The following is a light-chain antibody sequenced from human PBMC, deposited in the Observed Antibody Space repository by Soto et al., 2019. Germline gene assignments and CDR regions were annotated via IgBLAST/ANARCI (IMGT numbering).Light chain of an antibody. J-gene: IGLJ2*01. CDR1: SSDVGGYNY. Sequence: QSALTQPASVSGSPGQSITISCTGTSSDVGGYNYVSWYQQHPGEAPRVIIHDVSNRPSGISNRFSGSKSGNTAALTIFWLQAEDEADYYCSSYTISSTVVFGGGTKLTVL. CDR2: DVS. CDR3: SSYTISSTVV. V-gene: IGLV2-14*03.